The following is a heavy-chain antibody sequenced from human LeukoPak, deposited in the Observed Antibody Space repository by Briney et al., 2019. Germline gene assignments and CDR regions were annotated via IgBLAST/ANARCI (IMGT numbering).Heavy chain of an antibody. CDR1: GFTVSSNY. Sequence: GGSLRLSCAASGFTVSSNYMSWVRQAPGKGLEWVSVIYSGGSTYYSDPVKGRFTISRDNSKNTLYLQMNSLRAEDTAVYYCARGTPTTRDFDSWGQGTLVTVSS. V-gene: IGHV3-66*01. D-gene: IGHD4-11*01. CDR3: ARGTPTTRDFDS. CDR2: IYSGGST. J-gene: IGHJ4*02.